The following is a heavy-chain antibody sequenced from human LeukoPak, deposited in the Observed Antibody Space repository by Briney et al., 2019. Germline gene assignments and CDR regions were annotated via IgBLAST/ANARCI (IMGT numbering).Heavy chain of an antibody. J-gene: IGHJ4*02. CDR3: ARMGTSHFYFDY. Sequence: SVKVSCKASGGTFSSYAISWVRQAPGQGLEWMGGIIPIFGTANYAQKFQGRVTITADKSTSTAYMELSSLRSEDTAVYYCARMGTSHFYFDYWGQGTLVTVSS. CDR2: IIPIFGTA. V-gene: IGHV1-69*06. CDR1: GGTFSSYA. D-gene: IGHD2-2*01.